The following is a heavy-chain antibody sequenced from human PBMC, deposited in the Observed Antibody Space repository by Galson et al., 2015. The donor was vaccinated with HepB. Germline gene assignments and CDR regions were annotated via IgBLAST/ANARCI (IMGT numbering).Heavy chain of an antibody. J-gene: IGHJ4*02. Sequence: SLRLSCAASGFTFSDHYMDWVRQAPGKGLEWVGRARNKVNSYTTEYAASVKDRFTISRDDSKNSLYLQMNSLKTEDTAVYYCARSMSGDSDYWGQGTLVTVSS. D-gene: IGHD2-21*01. CDR2: ARNKVNSYTT. CDR1: GFTFSDHY. CDR3: ARSMSGDSDY. V-gene: IGHV3-72*01.